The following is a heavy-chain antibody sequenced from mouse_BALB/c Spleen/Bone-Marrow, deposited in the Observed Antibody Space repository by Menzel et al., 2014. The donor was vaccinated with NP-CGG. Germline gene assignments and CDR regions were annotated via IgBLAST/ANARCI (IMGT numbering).Heavy chain of an antibody. CDR3: TRETAIVADFDY. V-gene: IGHV3-1*02. Sequence: VQLKQSGPDLVKPSQSVSLTCTVTAYSITSGYGWHWIRPFPGNRLEWMGYIHYSGNTDYNPSLKSRISITRDTSKNQFFLQLNSLTTEDTATYYCTRETAIVADFDYWGQGTTLTVSS. J-gene: IGHJ2*01. D-gene: IGHD1-1*01. CDR1: AYSITSGYG. CDR2: IHYSGNT.